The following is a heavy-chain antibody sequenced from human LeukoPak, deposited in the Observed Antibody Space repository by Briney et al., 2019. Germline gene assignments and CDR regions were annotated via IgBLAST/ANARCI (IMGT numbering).Heavy chain of an antibody. V-gene: IGHV3-20*04. Sequence: GGSLRLSCAASGFSFKDYGMSWVRQGPGKGLEWVSGIDWKGGSTGYADSVQGRFTISRDNARNSLYLQMSSLRVEDTALYYCARGNIGDYHYYMDVWGKGTTITVSS. CDR1: GFSFKDYG. CDR3: ARGNIGDYHYYMDV. CDR2: IDWKGGST. D-gene: IGHD1/OR15-1a*01. J-gene: IGHJ6*03.